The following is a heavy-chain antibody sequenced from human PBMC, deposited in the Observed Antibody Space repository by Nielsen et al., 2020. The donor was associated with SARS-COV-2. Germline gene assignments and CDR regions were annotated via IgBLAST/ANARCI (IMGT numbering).Heavy chain of an antibody. J-gene: IGHJ4*02. CDR2: ITASGDYT. D-gene: IGHD3-10*01. CDR3: AKRSGYGSGSILY. CDR1: GFTFTSYA. V-gene: IGHV3-23*01. Sequence: GGSLRLSCTASGFTFTSYAMAWVRQAPGKGLEWVSTITASGDYTCYADSVKGRFTISRDISQNTLYLQMNSLRSEDTAVYYCAKRSGYGSGSILYWGQGTLVTVSS.